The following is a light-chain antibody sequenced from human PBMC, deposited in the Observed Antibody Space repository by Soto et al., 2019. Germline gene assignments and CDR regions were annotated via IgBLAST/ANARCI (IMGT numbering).Light chain of an antibody. V-gene: IGKV3-20*01. Sequence: EIVLTQSPGTLSLSPGERATLSCRASQSINSNYLAWYQQKPGQAPRLLIYGASIRLTGIPDRFSGSGSGTDFTLTISRLAPEDFAVYYCQQFGTSPRAWTFGQGTKVEIK. CDR3: QQFGTSPRAWT. CDR1: QSINSNY. J-gene: IGKJ1*01. CDR2: GAS.